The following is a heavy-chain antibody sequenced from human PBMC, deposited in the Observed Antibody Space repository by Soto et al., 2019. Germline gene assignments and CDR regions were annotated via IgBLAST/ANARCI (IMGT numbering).Heavy chain of an antibody. V-gene: IGHV3-11*01. CDR2: ISSSGSTI. CDR3: ARDRTYYDILTGYYDY. J-gene: IGHJ4*02. Sequence: GGSLRLSCAASGFTFSDYYMSWIHQAPGKGLEWVSYISSSGSTIYYADSVKGRFTISRDNAKNSLYLQMNSLRAEDTAVYYCARDRTYYDILTGYYDYWGQGTLVTVSS. CDR1: GFTFSDYY. D-gene: IGHD3-9*01.